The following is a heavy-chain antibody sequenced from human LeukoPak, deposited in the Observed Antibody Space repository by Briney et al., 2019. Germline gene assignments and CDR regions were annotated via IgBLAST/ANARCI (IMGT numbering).Heavy chain of an antibody. J-gene: IGHJ6*02. V-gene: IGHV3-7*01. Sequence: GGSLRLSCAGSGCTFSSYWMSWVRQAPGKGLEWVANIKQDGSEKYYVDSMKGRFTISRDNAKNSLYLQMNSLRAEDTAVYYCARDIVVVPAATTYYYYGMDVWGQGTTVTVSS. CDR3: ARDIVVVPAATTYYYYGMDV. CDR2: IKQDGSEK. CDR1: GCTFSSYW. D-gene: IGHD2-2*01.